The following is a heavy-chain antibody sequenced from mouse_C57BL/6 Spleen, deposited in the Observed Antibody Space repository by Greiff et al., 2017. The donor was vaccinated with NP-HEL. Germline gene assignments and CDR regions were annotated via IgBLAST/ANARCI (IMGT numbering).Heavy chain of an antibody. Sequence: EVQLQESGAELVRPGASVKLSCTASGFNIKDDYMHWVKQRPEQGLEWIGWIDPENGDTEYASKFQGKATITADTSSNTAYLQLSSLTSEDTAVYYCTTARLLYYAMDYWGQGTSVTVSS. CDR3: TTARLLYYAMDY. J-gene: IGHJ4*01. CDR1: GFNIKDDY. V-gene: IGHV14-4*01. CDR2: IDPENGDT.